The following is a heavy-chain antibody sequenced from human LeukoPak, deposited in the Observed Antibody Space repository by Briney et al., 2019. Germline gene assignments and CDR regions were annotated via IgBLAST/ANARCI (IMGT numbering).Heavy chain of an antibody. CDR2: INHSGST. D-gene: IGHD3-22*01. CDR1: GGSFSGYY. CDR3: ARDHAGSRGYLPY. Sequence: SETLSLTCAAYGGSFSGYYWSWIRQPPGKGLEWIGEINHSGSTNYNPSLKSRVTISVDTSKNQFSLKLSSVTAADTAVYYCARDHAGSRGYLPYWGQGTLVTVSS. J-gene: IGHJ4*02. V-gene: IGHV4-34*01.